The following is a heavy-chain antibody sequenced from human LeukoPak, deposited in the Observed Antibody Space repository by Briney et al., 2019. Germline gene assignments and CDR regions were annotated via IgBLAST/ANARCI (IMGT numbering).Heavy chain of an antibody. CDR2: IHYNGIT. CDR3: ARGTYYDFWSGIPGPLDY. J-gene: IGHJ4*02. CDR1: GSMYNYY. V-gene: IGHV4-59*08. Sequence: KSSETLSLTCTVSGSMYNYYWSWIRQPPGKGLEWIGYIHYNGITNYNPSLKSRVTMSLDTSKNQVSLKLNSVTAADTAVYYCARGTYYDFWSGIPGPLDYWGQGTLVPVSS. D-gene: IGHD3-3*01.